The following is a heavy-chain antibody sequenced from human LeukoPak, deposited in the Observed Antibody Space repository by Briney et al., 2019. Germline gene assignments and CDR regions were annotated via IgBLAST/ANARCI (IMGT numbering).Heavy chain of an antibody. V-gene: IGHV3-30*18. J-gene: IGHJ4*02. CDR2: ISYDGSNK. Sequence: GGSLRLSCAAPGFTFSSYGMHWVRQAPGKGLEWVAVISYDGSNKYYADSVKGRFTISRDNSKNTLYLQMNSLRAEDTAVYYCAKGDLDYWGQGTLVTVSS. CDR3: AKGDLDY. CDR1: GFTFSSYG.